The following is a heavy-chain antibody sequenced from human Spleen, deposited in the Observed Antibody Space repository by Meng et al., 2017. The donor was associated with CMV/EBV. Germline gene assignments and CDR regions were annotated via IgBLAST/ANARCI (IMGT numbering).Heavy chain of an antibody. J-gene: IGHJ6*02. CDR3: ARDRTGTSGFYYYYGMDV. V-gene: IGHV3-48*04. Sequence: ETLSLTCAASGFTFSSYSMNWVRQAPGKGLEWVSCISSNGYVKYYADSVQGRFTISRDNAKNSLYLQMNSLRAEDTAVYYCARDRTGTSGFYYYYGMDVWGQGTTVTVSS. D-gene: IGHD1-7*01. CDR1: GFTFSSYS. CDR2: ISSNGYVK.